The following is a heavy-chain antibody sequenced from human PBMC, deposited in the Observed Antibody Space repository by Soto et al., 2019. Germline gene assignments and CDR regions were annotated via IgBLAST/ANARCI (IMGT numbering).Heavy chain of an antibody. CDR3: ATYPQGAGYCSSTSCYEDDY. J-gene: IGHJ4*02. D-gene: IGHD2-2*01. CDR1: GYTLTELS. Sequence: QVQLVQSGAEVKKPGASVKVSCKVSGYTLTELSMHWVRQAPGKGLEWMGGFDPEDGETIYAQKFQGRVTMTEDTSTDTAYMELSSLRSEATAVYYCATYPQGAGYCSSTSCYEDDYWGQGNLVTVSS. V-gene: IGHV1-24*01. CDR2: FDPEDGET.